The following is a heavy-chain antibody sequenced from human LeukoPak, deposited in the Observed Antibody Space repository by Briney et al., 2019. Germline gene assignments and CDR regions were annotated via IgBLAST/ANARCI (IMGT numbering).Heavy chain of an antibody. CDR2: IYYSGST. J-gene: IGHJ5*02. CDR3: AILLPPPAPRYWFNP. V-gene: IGHV4-59*08. Sequence: SESLSLTCTVAGGLISSYYWSWIRQPPGKGLEWIGYIYYSGSTNYNRSLKSRVTISVDTSKNQFSLKLSSVTAADRPGYYCAILLPPPAPRYWFNPWGQRTLVTVSS. D-gene: IGHD5-18*01. CDR1: GGLISSYY.